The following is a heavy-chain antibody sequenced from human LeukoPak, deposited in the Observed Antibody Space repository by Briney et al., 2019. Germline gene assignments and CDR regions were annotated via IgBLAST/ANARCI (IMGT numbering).Heavy chain of an antibody. Sequence: GGSLRLSCAASGFTFSSYAMHWVRQAPGKGLEYVSAISSNGGSTYYANSVKCRFTISRDNSKNTLYLQMGSLRAEDMAVYYXATLTVTTSQRSFWGQGTLVTVSS. D-gene: IGHD4-17*01. CDR2: ISSNGGST. J-gene: IGHJ4*02. CDR3: ATLTVTTSQRSF. CDR1: GFTFSSYA. V-gene: IGHV3-64*01.